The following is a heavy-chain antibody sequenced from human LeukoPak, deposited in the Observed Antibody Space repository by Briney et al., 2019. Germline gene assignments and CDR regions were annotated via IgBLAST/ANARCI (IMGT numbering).Heavy chain of an antibody. CDR2: ISWNSGSI. CDR1: GFTFSSYA. CDR3: AKVGSSTSLYYFDY. J-gene: IGHJ4*02. Sequence: PGGSLRLSCAASGFTFSSYAMSWVRQAPGKGLEWVSGISWNSGSIGYADSVKGRFTISRDNAKNSLYLQMNSLRAEDTALYYCAKVGSSTSLYYFDYWGQGTLVTVSS. D-gene: IGHD2-2*01. V-gene: IGHV3-9*01.